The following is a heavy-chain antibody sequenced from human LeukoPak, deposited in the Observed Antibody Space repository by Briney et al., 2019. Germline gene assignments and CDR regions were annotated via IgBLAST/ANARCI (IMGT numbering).Heavy chain of an antibody. CDR1: GGTFSSYA. D-gene: IGHD2-2*01. J-gene: IGHJ5*02. V-gene: IGHV1-69*05. Sequence: SVKVSCKASGGTFSSYAISWVRQAPGQGREWMGGIIPLFGTANYAQKFQGRVTITTDESTSTAYMELSSLRSEDTAVYYCARGIRGYCSSTSCFSGVDPWGQGTLVTVSS. CDR2: IIPLFGTA. CDR3: ARGIRGYCSSTSCFSGVDP.